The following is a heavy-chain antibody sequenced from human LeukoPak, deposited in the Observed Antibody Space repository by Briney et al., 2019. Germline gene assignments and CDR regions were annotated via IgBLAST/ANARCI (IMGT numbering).Heavy chain of an antibody. J-gene: IGHJ6*02. CDR3: ASNGFNSNYYYYGMDV. D-gene: IGHD2-8*01. V-gene: IGHV1-69*04. CDR2: SIPIFGIA. CDR1: GGTFSSYA. Sequence: GASVKVSCKASGGTFSSYAISWVRQAPGQGLEWRGRSIPIFGIANYAQKFQGRVTITADKSTSTAYMELSSLRSEDTAVYYCASNGFNSNYYYYGMDVWGQGTTVTVSS.